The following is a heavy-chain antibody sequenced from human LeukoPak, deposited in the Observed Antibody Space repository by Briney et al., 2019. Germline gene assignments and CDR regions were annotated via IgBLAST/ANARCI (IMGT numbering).Heavy chain of an antibody. V-gene: IGHV4-39*01. J-gene: IGHJ4*02. D-gene: IGHD3-10*01. CDR1: GASITSNDYS. Sequence: SETLSLTCTVSGASITSNDYSWSWIRPPPGKGLEWIGMISDSGKAYFNPSLKSRVTISADTSKNQFSLRQTSLTAADTAVYYCARLRVAMVRGVPYFDSWGQGALVTVSS. CDR2: ISDSGKA. CDR3: ARLRVAMVRGVPYFDS.